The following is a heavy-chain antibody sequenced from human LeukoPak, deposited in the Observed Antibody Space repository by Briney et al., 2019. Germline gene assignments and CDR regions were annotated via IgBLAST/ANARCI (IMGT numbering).Heavy chain of an antibody. J-gene: IGHJ4*02. CDR2: IYYSGST. CDR3: AGRYWSGGSCPYEDVDY. CDR1: GCSISSYY. Sequence: SETLSLTCTVSGCSISSYYWSWIRQPPGKGLEWIGYIYYSGSTNYNPSLKRRVTILVDTSKNQFSLKLSSVTAAYTAVYYGAGRYWSGGSCPYEDVDYWGQGTLVTVSS. D-gene: IGHD2-15*01. V-gene: IGHV4-59*01.